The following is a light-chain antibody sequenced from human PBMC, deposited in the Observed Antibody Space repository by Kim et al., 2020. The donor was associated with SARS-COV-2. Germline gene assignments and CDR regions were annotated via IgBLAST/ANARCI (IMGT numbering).Light chain of an antibody. CDR1: QSVGTF. CDR2: GAS. Sequence: VSPGECATPSCRASQSVGTFLAWYQQKAGQSPRLLIHGASTRAADFPPRFSGSGSGTEFTLTVSSLQSEDFAVYFCQQYNNWPLTFGGGTKVDIK. J-gene: IGKJ4*01. V-gene: IGKV3-15*01. CDR3: QQYNNWPLT.